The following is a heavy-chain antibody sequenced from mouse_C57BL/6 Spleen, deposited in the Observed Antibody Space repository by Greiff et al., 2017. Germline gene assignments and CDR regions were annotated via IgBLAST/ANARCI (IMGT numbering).Heavy chain of an antibody. CDR3: ARYGSSYDWYVDV. Sequence: EVKLQESEGGLVQPGRSLKLSCTASGYTFSDYYLAWVRQVPKKGLEWVANIHYDGSSTYYMDSLKSRFISSRDNAKNILYLKMRSLKSEDTATYYCARYGSSYDWYVDVWGTGTTVTVSS. CDR1: GYTFSDYY. V-gene: IGHV5-16*01. J-gene: IGHJ1*03. CDR2: IHYDGSST. D-gene: IGHD1-1*01.